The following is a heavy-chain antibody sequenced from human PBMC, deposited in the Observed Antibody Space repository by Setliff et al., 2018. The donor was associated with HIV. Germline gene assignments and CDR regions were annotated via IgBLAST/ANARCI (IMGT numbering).Heavy chain of an antibody. J-gene: IGHJ6*03. V-gene: IGHV4-38-2*01. CDR3: ARGISPAAAGNWRYYYLDV. CDR2: IYHNGNT. Sequence: SETLSLTCAVSGYSIRSSYWWGWIRQSPGKGLEWIGTIYHNGNTFYPPSLESRITVSLDTSKKTFSLKIKSVTAADTAVYYCARGISPAAAGNWRYYYLDVWGKGTTVTVSS. CDR1: GYSIRSSYW. D-gene: IGHD6-13*01.